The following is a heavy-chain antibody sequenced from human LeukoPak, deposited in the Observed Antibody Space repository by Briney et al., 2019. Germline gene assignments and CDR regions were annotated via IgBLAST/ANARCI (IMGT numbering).Heavy chain of an antibody. CDR1: GGSISSYY. D-gene: IGHD4-17*01. V-gene: IGHV4-59*12. Sequence: SETLSLTCTVSGGSISSYYWSWIRQPPGKGLEWIGYIYYSGSTNYNPSLKSRVTMSVDTSKNQFSLKLSSVTAADTAVYYCARDHSVYGDYTTNAFDIWGQGTMVTVSS. CDR3: ARDHSVYGDYTTNAFDI. CDR2: IYYSGST. J-gene: IGHJ3*02.